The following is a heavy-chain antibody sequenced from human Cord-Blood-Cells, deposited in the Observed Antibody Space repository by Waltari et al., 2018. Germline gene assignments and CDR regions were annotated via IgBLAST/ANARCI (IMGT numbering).Heavy chain of an antibody. J-gene: IGHJ6*02. CDR3: ARIVRYSSSYYYYGMDV. Sequence: QVTLRESGPALVQPTQTLTLTCTFSGFSLSTSGMCVSWIRQPPGKALEWLALIDWDDDKYYSTSLKTRLTISKDTSKNQVVLTMTNMDPLDTATYDCARIVRYSSSYYYYGMDVWGQGTTVTVSS. D-gene: IGHD6-6*01. CDR2: IDWDDDK. CDR1: GFSLSTSGMC. V-gene: IGHV2-70*01.